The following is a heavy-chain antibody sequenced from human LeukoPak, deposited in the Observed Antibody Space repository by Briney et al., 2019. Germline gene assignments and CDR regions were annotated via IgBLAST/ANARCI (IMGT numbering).Heavy chain of an antibody. V-gene: IGHV3-53*01. CDR2: IYSGGST. Sequence: GGSLRLSCAASGFTVSSNYMSWVRQAPGKGLEWVSVIYSGGSTYYADSVKGRFTISRDNSKNTLYLQMNGLRAEDTAVYYCARGPQVGALSPFDYWGQGTLVTVSS. CDR1: GFTVSSNY. D-gene: IGHD1-26*01. CDR3: ARGPQVGALSPFDY. J-gene: IGHJ4*02.